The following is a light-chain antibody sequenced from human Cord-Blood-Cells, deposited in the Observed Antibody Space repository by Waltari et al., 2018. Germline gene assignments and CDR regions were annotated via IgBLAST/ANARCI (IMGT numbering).Light chain of an antibody. J-gene: IGLJ2*01. CDR2: GVS. V-gene: IGLV2-14*01. CDR3: SSYTSSSTV. CDR1: SSDVGGYHY. Sequence: QSALTQPASVSGSTGQSNPISCTGTSSDVGGYHYVSWYQQHPGKAPKLMIYGVSNRPSGVYNRFSGAKSGNTASLTISGLQAEDEADYYGSSYTSSSTVFGGGTKLTVL.